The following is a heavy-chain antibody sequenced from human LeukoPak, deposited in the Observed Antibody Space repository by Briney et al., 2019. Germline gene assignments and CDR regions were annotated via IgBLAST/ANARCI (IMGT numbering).Heavy chain of an antibody. J-gene: IGHJ5*02. D-gene: IGHD3-16*01. CDR1: GLTVSSSC. V-gene: IGHV3-66*02. CDR3: ASFEGGLRLS. Sequence: PGGSLRLSCAASGLTVSSSCMSWVRQAPGKGLEWVSVIYSGGSTYYADSVKGRFTTSRDNSKNTLFLQMNSLRAEDTAVYYCASFEGGLRLSWGQGTLVTVSS. CDR2: IYSGGST.